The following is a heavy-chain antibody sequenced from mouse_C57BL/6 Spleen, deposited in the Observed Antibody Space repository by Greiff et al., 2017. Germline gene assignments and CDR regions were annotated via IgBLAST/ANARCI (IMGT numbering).Heavy chain of an antibody. CDR3: VRDYGSSLYYYAMDY. J-gene: IGHJ4*01. D-gene: IGHD1-1*01. Sequence: EVQLVESGGGLVQPKGSLKLSCAASGFSFNTYAMNWVRQAPGKGLEWVARIRSKSNNYATYYADSVKDRFTISRDDSESMLYLQMNNLKTEDTAMYYCVRDYGSSLYYYAMDYWGQGTSVTVSS. CDR2: IRSKSNNYAT. V-gene: IGHV10-1*01. CDR1: GFSFNTYA.